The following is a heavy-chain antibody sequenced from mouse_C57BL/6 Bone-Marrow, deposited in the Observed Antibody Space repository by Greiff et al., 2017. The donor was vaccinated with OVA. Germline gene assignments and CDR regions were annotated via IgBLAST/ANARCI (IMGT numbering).Heavy chain of an antibody. CDR3: ARKHYGSSYWYFDD. CDR2: INIGNGYT. J-gene: IGHJ1*03. V-gene: IGHV1-58*01. CDR1: GYTFTSYG. Sequence: VQLKESGAELVRPGSSMKMSCKTSGYTFTSYGINWVKQRPGQGLEWIGYINIGNGYTEYNEKFKGKATLTSDTSSSTAYMQLSSLTSEDSAIYFCARKHYGSSYWYFDDWGKGTTVTVSA. D-gene: IGHD1-1*01.